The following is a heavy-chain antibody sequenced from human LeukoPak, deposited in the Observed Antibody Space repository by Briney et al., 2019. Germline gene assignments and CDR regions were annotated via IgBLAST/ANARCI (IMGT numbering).Heavy chain of an antibody. CDR1: GYTFTGYY. CDR2: INPNSGGT. Sequence: ASVKVSCKASGYTFTGYYIQWVRQAPGQGLEWMGWINPNSGGTNYAQKFQGRVTMTRDTSISTAYMELSRLRSDDTAVYYCARGEPNYYYDSTGFDPWGQGTLVTVSS. D-gene: IGHD3-22*01. CDR3: ARGEPNYYYDSTGFDP. V-gene: IGHV1-2*02. J-gene: IGHJ5*02.